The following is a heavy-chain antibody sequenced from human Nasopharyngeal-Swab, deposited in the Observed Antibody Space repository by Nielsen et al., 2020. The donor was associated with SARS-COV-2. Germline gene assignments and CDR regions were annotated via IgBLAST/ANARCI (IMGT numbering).Heavy chain of an antibody. V-gene: IGHV4-39*02. Sequence: ESLKISCNVSGDSFSSSNSYWGWIRQPPGKGLEWIGTINYSGSTYYNPSLRSRVTVSADTSRNHFSLKLSSVTAADTAVYHCARGSIGRIDPFDYWGQGTLVTVSS. CDR3: ARGSIGRIDPFDY. J-gene: IGHJ4*02. CDR2: INYSGST. D-gene: IGHD6-19*01. CDR1: GDSFSSSNSY.